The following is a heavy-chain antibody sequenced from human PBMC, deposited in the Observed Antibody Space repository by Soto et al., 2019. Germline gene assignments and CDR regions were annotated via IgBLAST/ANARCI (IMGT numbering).Heavy chain of an antibody. V-gene: IGHV4-4*02. Sequence: SETLSLTCAVSSGSISSSNWWSWVRQPPGKGLEWIGEIYHSGSTNYNPSLKSRVTISVDKSKNQFSLKLSSVTAADTAVYYCTTDSYTTIIIVRFDYWGHGTLVTVSS. CDR1: SGSISSSNW. CDR3: TTDSYTTIIIVRFDY. J-gene: IGHJ4*01. CDR2: IYHSGST. D-gene: IGHD3-22*01.